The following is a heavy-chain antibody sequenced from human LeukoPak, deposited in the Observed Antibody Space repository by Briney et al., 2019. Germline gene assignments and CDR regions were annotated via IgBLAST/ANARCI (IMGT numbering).Heavy chain of an antibody. J-gene: IGHJ5*02. CDR2: ISYDGSNK. V-gene: IGHV3-30*18. D-gene: IGHD4-17*01. CDR1: GFTFSSYG. Sequence: GGSLRLSCAASGFTFSSYGMHWVRQAPGKGLEWVAVISYDGSNKYYADSVKGRFTISRDNSKNTLYLQVNSLRAEDTAVYYCAKDPSPYGDSKLVTWGQGTLVTVSS. CDR3: AKDPSPYGDSKLVT.